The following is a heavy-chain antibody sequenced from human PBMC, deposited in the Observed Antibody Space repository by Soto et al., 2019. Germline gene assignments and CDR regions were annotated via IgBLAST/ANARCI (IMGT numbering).Heavy chain of an antibody. D-gene: IGHD3-16*01. Sequence: SETLSLTCTVSGGSISSSSYYWGWIRQPPGKGLEWIGSIYYSGSTYYNPSLKSRVTISVDTSKNQFSLKLSSVTAADTAVYYCARRNYLYYFDYWGQGTLVTVSS. V-gene: IGHV4-39*01. CDR1: GGSISSSSYY. CDR3: ARRNYLYYFDY. CDR2: IYYSGST. J-gene: IGHJ4*02.